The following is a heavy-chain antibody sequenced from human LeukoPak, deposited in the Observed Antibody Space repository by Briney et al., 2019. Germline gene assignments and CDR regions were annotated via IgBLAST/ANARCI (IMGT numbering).Heavy chain of an antibody. CDR3: ARVSSPPLGSGSYYDFGY. CDR2: INPNSGGT. CDR1: GYTFTGYY. V-gene: IGHV1-2*06. D-gene: IGHD3-10*01. Sequence: GASVKVSCKASGYTFTGYYMHWVRQAPGQGLEWMGRINPNSGGTNYAQKFQGRVTMTRDTSISTAYMELSSLRSEDTAVYYCARVSSPPLGSGSYYDFGYWGQGTLVTVSS. J-gene: IGHJ4*02.